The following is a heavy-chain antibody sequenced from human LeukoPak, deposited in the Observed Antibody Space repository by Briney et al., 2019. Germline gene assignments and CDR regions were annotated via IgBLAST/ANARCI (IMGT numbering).Heavy chain of an antibody. D-gene: IGHD3-10*01. CDR3: AKDQSYYNWFDP. CDR1: GFTWTSYA. Sequence: VSLRLSCAASGFTWTSYAMTWVRHSPGKRLEWVSSIDADGAATFYADSVKGRFSISRDNAKNTVGLQMHSLTAEDSAVYYCAKDQSYYNWFDPRGQGTLVTVSS. V-gene: IGHV3-23*01. J-gene: IGHJ5*02. CDR2: IDADGAAT.